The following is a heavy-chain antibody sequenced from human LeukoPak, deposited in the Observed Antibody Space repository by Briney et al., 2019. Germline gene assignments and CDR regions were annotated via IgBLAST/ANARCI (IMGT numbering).Heavy chain of an antibody. Sequence: SETLSLTCTVSGGSISSYYWSWIRQPPGKGLEWIGYIYYSGSTKYNPSLKSRVTISVDTSKNQFSLKLSSVTAADTAVYYCARGPPRLRYFDWFPRTGAFDIWGQGTMVTVSS. J-gene: IGHJ3*02. CDR2: IYYSGST. D-gene: IGHD3-9*01. CDR3: ARGPPRLRYFDWFPRTGAFDI. CDR1: GGSISSYY. V-gene: IGHV4-59*01.